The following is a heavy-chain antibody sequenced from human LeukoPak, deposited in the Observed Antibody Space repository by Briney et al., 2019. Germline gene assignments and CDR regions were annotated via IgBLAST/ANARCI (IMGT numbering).Heavy chain of an antibody. CDR1: GYTFTGYY. CDR2: INPNSAGT. J-gene: IGHJ4*02. CDR3: ATVPERRFLEWLPLVY. Sequence: ASVKVCCKASGYTFTGYYMHWVRQAPGQGLEWMGWINPNSAGTNYAQKFQGRVTMTRDTSISTAYMELSRLRSDDTAVYYCATVPERRFLEWLPLVYWGQGTLVTVSS. D-gene: IGHD3-3*01. V-gene: IGHV1-2*02.